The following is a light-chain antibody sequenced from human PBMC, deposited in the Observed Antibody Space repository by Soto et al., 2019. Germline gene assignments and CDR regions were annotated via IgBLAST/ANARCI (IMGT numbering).Light chain of an antibody. CDR3: QVWANLPIA. CDR1: QDISNY. CDR2: DAS. Sequence: DSQLLLPPSALSASVGDRVTITCQASQDISNYLNWYQQKPGKAPKLLIYDASNLATGIPARFSGTGSGTDFTFTISSLQPEDITAYDCQVWANLPIAFGQGTRLE. J-gene: IGKJ5*01. V-gene: IGKV1-33*01.